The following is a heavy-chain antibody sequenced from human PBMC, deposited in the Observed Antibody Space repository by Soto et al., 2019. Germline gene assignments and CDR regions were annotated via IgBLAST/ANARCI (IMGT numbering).Heavy chain of an antibody. CDR3: ARGRQIYIAAAGGYYYYGMDV. Sequence: SETLSLTCAVYGGSFSGYYWSWIRQPPGKGLEWIGEINHSGSTNYNPSLKSRVTISVDTSKNQFSLKLSSVTAADTAVYYCARGRQIYIAAAGGYYYYGMDVWGQGTTVTVSS. D-gene: IGHD6-13*01. CDR2: INHSGST. J-gene: IGHJ6*02. V-gene: IGHV4-34*01. CDR1: GGSFSGYY.